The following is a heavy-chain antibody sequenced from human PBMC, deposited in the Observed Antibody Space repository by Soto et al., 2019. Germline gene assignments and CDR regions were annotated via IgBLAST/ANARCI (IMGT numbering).Heavy chain of an antibody. V-gene: IGHV3-23*01. J-gene: IGHJ3*02. CDR1: GFTFSSYA. D-gene: IGHD4-4*01. CDR3: AKDLDYSKAFDI. Sequence: GSLRLSCAASGFTFSSYAMSWVRQAPGKGLEWVSAISGSGGSTYYADSVKGRFTISRDSSKNTLYLQMNSLRAEDTAVYYCAKDLDYSKAFDIWGQGTMVTVSS. CDR2: ISGSGGST.